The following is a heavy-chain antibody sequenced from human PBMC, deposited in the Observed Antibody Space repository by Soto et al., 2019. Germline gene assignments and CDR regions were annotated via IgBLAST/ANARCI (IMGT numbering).Heavy chain of an antibody. CDR3: TTYAIMAVAGLDY. Sequence: GGSLRLSCAASGFTFSSYWMSWVRQAPGKGLEWVANIKQDGSEKYYADSVKGRFTISRDNAKNSLYLQMNSLKTADTAVYYCTTYAIMAVAGLDYWGQGTQVTVSS. D-gene: IGHD6-19*01. V-gene: IGHV3-7*03. CDR1: GFTFSSYW. CDR2: IKQDGSEK. J-gene: IGHJ4*02.